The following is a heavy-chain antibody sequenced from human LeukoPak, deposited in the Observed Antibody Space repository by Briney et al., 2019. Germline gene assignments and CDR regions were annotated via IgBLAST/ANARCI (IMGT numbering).Heavy chain of an antibody. CDR1: GFSFSGRG. V-gene: IGHV3-30*18. CDR3: AKEPYLDY. CDR2: ISYDGSNT. J-gene: IGHJ4*02. Sequence: GGSLRLSCAASGFSFSGRGMRWVRQAPGKGLEWVAVISYDGSNTYYADSVKGRFTITRDSSNNTVYLQVSSLRAEDTAVYYCAKEPYLDYWGQGTLVTVSS. D-gene: IGHD2-2*01.